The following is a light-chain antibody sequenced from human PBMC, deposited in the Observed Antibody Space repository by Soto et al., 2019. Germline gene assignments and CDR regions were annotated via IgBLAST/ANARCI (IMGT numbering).Light chain of an antibody. CDR3: QQSYSTPLYT. Sequence: IRMTQSPSSLSASVGDRVTITCRANQSISNYLNWYQQKPGKAPKLLIYAAFSLQSGVPSRFSGSGSGTDFTLTISSLQPEDFATYYCQQSYSTPLYTFGQGTKLEIK. CDR1: QSISNY. J-gene: IGKJ2*01. CDR2: AAF. V-gene: IGKV1-39*01.